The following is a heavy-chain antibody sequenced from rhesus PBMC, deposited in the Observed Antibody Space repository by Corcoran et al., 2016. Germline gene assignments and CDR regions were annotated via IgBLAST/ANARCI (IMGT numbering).Heavy chain of an antibody. CDR1: GASISSYW. Sequence: QVQLQESGPGLVKPSETLSLTCAVSGASISSYWWSWIRQPPGKGLEWIGEINGKSGSTYYNPSLKSRVTISKDASKNQFSLRLGSVTAADTAVYYCAREVAWGQGVLVTVSS. V-gene: IGHV4-80*01. CDR2: INGKSGST. J-gene: IGHJ4*01. D-gene: IGHD2-33*01. CDR3: AREVA.